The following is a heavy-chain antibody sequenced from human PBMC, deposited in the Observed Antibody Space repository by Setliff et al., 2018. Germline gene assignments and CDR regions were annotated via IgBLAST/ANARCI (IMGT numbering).Heavy chain of an antibody. CDR3: TRRPRGRAAFDI. CDR1: GGSISTSSHH. D-gene: IGHD3-10*01. V-gene: IGHV4-39*01. J-gene: IGHJ3*02. Sequence: SETLSLTCTVSGGSISTSSHHWVWIRQSPGKGLEWIGTIYSSGTTYYNLSLKSRVTISLDTPKSQFSLNLGSVTAADTAVYYCTRRPRGRAAFDIWGQGTMVTVSS. CDR2: IYSSGTT.